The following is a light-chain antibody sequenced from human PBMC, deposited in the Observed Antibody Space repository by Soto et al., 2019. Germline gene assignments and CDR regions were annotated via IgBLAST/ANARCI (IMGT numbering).Light chain of an antibody. CDR2: GSF. CDR3: QQYNDRPPIT. CDR1: QSVDNN. V-gene: IGKV3-15*01. J-gene: IGKJ5*01. Sequence: EVVLTQSPVTLSASPGERATPSCRASQSVDNNVAWYQQKPGQAPRLLIVGSFARATGIPARFSGSGSGSEFTLTISGLQSEDFAVYYCQQYNDRPPITFGQGTRLE.